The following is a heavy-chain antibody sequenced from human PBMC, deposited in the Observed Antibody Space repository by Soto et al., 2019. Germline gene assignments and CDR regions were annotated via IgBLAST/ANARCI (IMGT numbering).Heavy chain of an antibody. D-gene: IGHD3-3*01. CDR3: ARGTTLAIFDYGMDV. CDR1: GFTFTSYA. J-gene: IGHJ6*02. Sequence: QVQLVESGGGVVQPGRSLRLYCAASGFTFTSYAMHWVRQAPGKGLEWVAVISNDGSNYYYADSVRGRFTISRDNTKNTLFLQMSSLRGEDSGVYYCARGTTLAIFDYGMDVWGQGTTVTVSS. CDR2: ISNDGSNY. V-gene: IGHV3-30-3*01.